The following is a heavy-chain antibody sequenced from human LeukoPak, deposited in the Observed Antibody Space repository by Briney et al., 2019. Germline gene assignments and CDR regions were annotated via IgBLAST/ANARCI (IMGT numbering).Heavy chain of an antibody. CDR2: ISGDGRST. Sequence: GGSLRLSCAASGFTFSSNWMHWVRHAPGKGLVWVSRISGDGRSTSYADSVKGRFTISRDNAKNTLYLQMNSLRAEDTAVYYCARAPWELDDWGQGTLVTVSS. V-gene: IGHV3-74*01. J-gene: IGHJ4*02. CDR1: GFTFSSNW. D-gene: IGHD1-26*01. CDR3: ARAPWELDD.